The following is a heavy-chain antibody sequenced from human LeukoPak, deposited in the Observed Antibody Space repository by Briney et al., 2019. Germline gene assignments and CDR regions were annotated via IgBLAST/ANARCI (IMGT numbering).Heavy chain of an antibody. V-gene: IGHV3-66*01. CDR2: IYSGGRT. CDR1: GLTVSSNF. D-gene: IGHD3-10*01. J-gene: IGHJ3*02. CDR3: ARETGDVLLGAFDI. Sequence: PGGSLRLSCAVSGLTVSSNFISWVRQAPGKGLEWVSVIYSGGRTYYAGSVKGRFTISRDNSKNTVDLQMSSLRAGDTAVYYCARETGDVLLGAFDIWGQGTMVTVSS.